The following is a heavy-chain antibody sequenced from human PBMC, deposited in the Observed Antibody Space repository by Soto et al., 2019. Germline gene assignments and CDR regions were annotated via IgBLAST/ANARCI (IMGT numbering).Heavy chain of an antibody. D-gene: IGHD2-15*01. CDR2: ISWNSGSI. J-gene: IGHJ4*02. CDR1: GFTFDDYA. V-gene: IGHV3-9*01. Sequence: EVQLVESGGGLVQPGRSLRLSCAASGFTFDDYAMHWVRQAPGKGLEWVSGISWNSGSIGYADSVKGRFTISRDNAKYSLYLQMNSLRAEDTALYYCAKDKGYCSGGSCYYFDYWGQGTLVTVSS. CDR3: AKDKGYCSGGSCYYFDY.